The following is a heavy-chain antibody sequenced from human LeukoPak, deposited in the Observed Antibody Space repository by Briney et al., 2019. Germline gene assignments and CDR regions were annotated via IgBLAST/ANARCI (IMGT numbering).Heavy chain of an antibody. CDR3: ARGDSSSWSYYFDY. CDR2: IKQDGSEK. Sequence: GGSLRLSCAASGFTFSSYWMSWVRQAPGKGLEWVANIKQDGSEKYYVDSVKGRFTISRDNAKNSLYLQMNSLRAEDTAVYYCARGDSSSWSYYFDYWGQGTLVTVSS. CDR1: GFTFSSYW. J-gene: IGHJ4*02. V-gene: IGHV3-7*01. D-gene: IGHD6-13*01.